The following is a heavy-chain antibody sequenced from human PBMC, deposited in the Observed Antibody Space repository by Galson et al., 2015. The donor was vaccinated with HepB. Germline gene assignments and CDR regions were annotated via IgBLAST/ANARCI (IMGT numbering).Heavy chain of an antibody. V-gene: IGHV3-49*04. Sequence: SLRLSCATSGFTFGDYAINWVRQAPGRGLEWVGFIRSETFGGTTEYAASVKGRFVISRDDSKSIAYLQMNSLKTEDTAVYYCTRVWYYGSGSYYNDLHFDYWGQGTLVTVSS. CDR1: GFTFGDYA. CDR2: IRSETFGGTT. D-gene: IGHD3-10*01. CDR3: TRVWYYGSGSYYNDLHFDY. J-gene: IGHJ4*02.